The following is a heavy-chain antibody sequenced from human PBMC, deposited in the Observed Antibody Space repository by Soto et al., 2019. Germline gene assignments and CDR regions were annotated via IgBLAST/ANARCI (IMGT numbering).Heavy chain of an antibody. D-gene: IGHD3-10*01. CDR1: GGSISSSNW. J-gene: IGHJ5*02. V-gene: IGHV4-4*02. Sequence: SETLSLTCAVSGGSISSSNWWSWVRQPPGQGLEWIGEIYHSGSTNYNPSLKSRVTISVDKSKNQFSLKLSSVTAADTAVYYWASSHYGSGSYYSNWFDPWGQGTLVTVSS. CDR3: ASSHYGSGSYYSNWFDP. CDR2: IYHSGST.